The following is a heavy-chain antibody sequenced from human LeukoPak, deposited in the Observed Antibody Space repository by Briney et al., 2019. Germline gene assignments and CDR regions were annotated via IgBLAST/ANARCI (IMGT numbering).Heavy chain of an antibody. D-gene: IGHD3-22*01. CDR1: GFTFSSYG. CDR2: IWYDGSNK. Sequence: GGSLRLSCAASGFTFSSYGMHWVRQAPGKGLEWVAVIWYDGSNKYYADSVKGRFTISRDNSKNTLYLQMNSLRAEDTAVYYCASDIRYYYDSSGYFPFDAFDIWGQGTMVTVSS. CDR3: ASDIRYYYDSSGYFPFDAFDI. J-gene: IGHJ3*02. V-gene: IGHV3-33*01.